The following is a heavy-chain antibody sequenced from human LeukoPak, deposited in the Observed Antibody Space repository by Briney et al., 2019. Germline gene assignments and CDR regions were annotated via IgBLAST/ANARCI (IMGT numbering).Heavy chain of an antibody. Sequence: GRSLRLSCAASGFTFSSYGMHWVRQAPGKGLEWVAVISYDGSNKYYADSVKGRFTISRDNSKNTLYLQMNSLRAEDTAVYYCAKIGIAAAIDYWGQGTLVTVSS. CDR1: GFTFSSYG. D-gene: IGHD6-13*01. V-gene: IGHV3-30*18. CDR3: AKIGIAAAIDY. CDR2: ISYDGSNK. J-gene: IGHJ4*02.